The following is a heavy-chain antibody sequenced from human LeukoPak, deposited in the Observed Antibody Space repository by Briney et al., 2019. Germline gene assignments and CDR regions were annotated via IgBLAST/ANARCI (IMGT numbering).Heavy chain of an antibody. CDR2: IYYSGST. CDR1: GGSISSYY. V-gene: IGHV4-59*01. J-gene: IGHJ3*02. Sequence: PSETLSLTCTVSGGSISSYYWSWIRQPPGKGLEWIGYIYYSGSTNYNPSLKSRVTISVDTSKNQFSLKLSSVTAADTAVYYCARKFEYSSSDNAFDIWGQGTMVTVSS. D-gene: IGHD6-6*01. CDR3: ARKFEYSSSDNAFDI.